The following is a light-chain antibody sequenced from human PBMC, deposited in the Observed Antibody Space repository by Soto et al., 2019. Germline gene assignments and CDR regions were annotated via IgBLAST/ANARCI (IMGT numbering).Light chain of an antibody. CDR3: QKYDSAPWT. CDR2: GAS. Sequence: DIQMTQSPSSLSASVGDRVTITCRASQGINNYLAWYQQKPGKVPKLLIYGASTLQKGAPSRFSGSGSATDFTLTISSLQPEDVATYFCQKYDSAPWTLGQGTKVEIK. V-gene: IGKV1-27*01. J-gene: IGKJ1*01. CDR1: QGINNY.